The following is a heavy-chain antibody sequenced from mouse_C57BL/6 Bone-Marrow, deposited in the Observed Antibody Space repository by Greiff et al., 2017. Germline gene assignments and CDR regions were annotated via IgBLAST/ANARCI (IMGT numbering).Heavy chain of an antibody. D-gene: IGHD1-1*01. Sequence: QVQLQQPGAELVKPGASVKMSCKASGYTFTSYWITWVKQRPGQGLEWIGDIYPGSGSTNYNEKFKSKATLTVDTSSSTAYMQLSSLTSEDSAVYYCARSTVVATDYAIDYWGQGTSVTVSS. CDR1: GYTFTSYW. V-gene: IGHV1-55*01. J-gene: IGHJ4*01. CDR3: ARSTVVATDYAIDY. CDR2: IYPGSGST.